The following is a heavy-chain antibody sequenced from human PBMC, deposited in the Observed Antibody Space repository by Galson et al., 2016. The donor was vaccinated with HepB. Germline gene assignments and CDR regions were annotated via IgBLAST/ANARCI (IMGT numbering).Heavy chain of an antibody. D-gene: IGHD1-14*01. CDR3: ARGILSS. CDR1: GFPFSDFY. Sequence: SLRLSCAGSGFPFSDFYMTWIRQAPGKGLEWIAHISKDAKYTAYADSLKGRFVISRDNAKNSVSLHVSGLRPEDTAVCYCARGILSSWAQGELVTVSS. J-gene: IGHJ5*02. CDR2: ISKDAKYT. V-gene: IGHV3-11*05.